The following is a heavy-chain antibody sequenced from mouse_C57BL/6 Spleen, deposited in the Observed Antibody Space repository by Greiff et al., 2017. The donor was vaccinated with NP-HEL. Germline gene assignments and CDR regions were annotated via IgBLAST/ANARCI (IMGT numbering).Heavy chain of an antibody. CDR3: VAGFDY. CDR1: GYTFTSYW. V-gene: IGHV1-64*01. CDR2: IHPNSGST. J-gene: IGHJ2*01. D-gene: IGHD3-3*01. Sequence: QVQLQQSGAELVKPGASVKLSCKASGYTFTSYWMHWVKQRPGQGLEWIGMIHPNSGSTNYNENSKSKATLTVDKSSSTAYMQLSSLTSEDSAVYYCVAGFDYWGQGTTLTVSS.